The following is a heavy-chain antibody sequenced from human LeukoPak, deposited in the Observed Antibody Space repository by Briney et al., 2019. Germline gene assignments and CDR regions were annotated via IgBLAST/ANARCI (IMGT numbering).Heavy chain of an antibody. J-gene: IGHJ5*02. CDR1: GFNFGNFA. CDR3: AKDMHYNDGRWEFDP. V-gene: IGHV3-23*01. D-gene: IGHD5-24*01. CDR2: MIGSGDT. Sequence: GGSLRLSXVASGFNFGNFAVTWVRQAQGKGLEWVSGMIGSGDTYYADSVKGRFAMSRDNSRTTLYLQMNSLRFEDTAIYYCAKDMHYNDGRWEFDPWGQGTLVTVSS.